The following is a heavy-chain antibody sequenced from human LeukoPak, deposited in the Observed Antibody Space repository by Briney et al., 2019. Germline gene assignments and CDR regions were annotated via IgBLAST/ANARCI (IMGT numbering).Heavy chain of an antibody. CDR2: INHRGST. CDR3: ARVGGYFDY. V-gene: IGHV4-34*01. J-gene: IGHJ4*02. Sequence: PSETLSLTCAVYGGSFSGYYWRWIRQPPGKGLEWIGEINHRGSTNYNPSLKSRFTISVDTPKNQFSLKVNSVTAADTAVYYCARVGGYFDYWGQGTLVTVSS. CDR1: GGSFSGYY. D-gene: IGHD2-15*01.